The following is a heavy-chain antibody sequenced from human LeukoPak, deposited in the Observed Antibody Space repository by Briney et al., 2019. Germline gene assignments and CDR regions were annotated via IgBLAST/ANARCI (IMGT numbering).Heavy chain of an antibody. CDR1: GGSFSGYY. D-gene: IGHD2-15*01. V-gene: IGHV4-34*01. J-gene: IGHJ4*02. Sequence: PSETLSLTCAVYGGSFSGYYWSWIRQPPGKGLEWIGEINHSGSTNYNPSLKSRVTISVDTSKNQFSLKLSSVTAADTAVYYCARLRLGYCSGGSCYADYWGQGTLVTVSS. CDR2: INHSGST. CDR3: ARLRLGYCSGGSCYADY.